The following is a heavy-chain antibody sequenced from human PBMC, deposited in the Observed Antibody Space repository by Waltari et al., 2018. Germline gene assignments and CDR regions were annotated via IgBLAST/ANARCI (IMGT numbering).Heavy chain of an antibody. J-gene: IGHJ5*02. Sequence: QVQLQESGPGLVKPSETLSLTCTVSSGSVSAYHWSWLRQSPGKGLEWIGCVYYSGTTTYNPSLKSRVIISVDTSKNQLSLKLTSVTAADTAVYYCARDRGEIWDDVFGPAGFDPWGQGTLVTVSS. D-gene: IGHD3-16*01. V-gene: IGHV4-59*02. CDR1: SGSVSAYH. CDR2: VYYSGTT. CDR3: ARDRGEIWDDVFGPAGFDP.